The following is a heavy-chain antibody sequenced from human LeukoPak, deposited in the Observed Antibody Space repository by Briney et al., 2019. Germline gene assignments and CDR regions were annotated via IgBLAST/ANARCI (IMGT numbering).Heavy chain of an antibody. D-gene: IGHD5-18*01. V-gene: IGHV3-33*01. CDR3: ARPRGYSYGPFDY. CDR2: IWYDGSNK. CDR1: GFTLSSYG. J-gene: IGHJ4*02. Sequence: GGSLRLSCAASGFTLSSYGMHWVRQAPGKGLEWVAVIWYDGSNKYYADSVKGRFTISRDNSKNTLYLQMNSLRAEDTAVYYCARPRGYSYGPFDYWGQGTLVTVSS.